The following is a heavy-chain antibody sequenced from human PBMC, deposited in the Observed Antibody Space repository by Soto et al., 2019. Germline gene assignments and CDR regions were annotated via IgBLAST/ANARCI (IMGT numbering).Heavy chain of an antibody. CDR2: IDPSDSYT. CDR1: GYSFTSYW. CDR3: ARLLVATLNNGDFDY. J-gene: IGHJ4*02. Sequence: LGESLKISCMGSGYSFTSYWISWVRQMHGKGLEWMGRIDPSDSYTNYSPSFQGHVTISADKSISTAYLQWSRLKASDTARYYCARLLVATLNNGDFDYWGQGTLVTVSS. V-gene: IGHV5-10-1*01. D-gene: IGHD5-12*01.